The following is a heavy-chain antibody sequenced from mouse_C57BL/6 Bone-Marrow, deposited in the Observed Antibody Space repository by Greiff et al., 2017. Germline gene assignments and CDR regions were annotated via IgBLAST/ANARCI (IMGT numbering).Heavy chain of an antibody. V-gene: IGHV1-81*01. CDR3: ARWGSHWYFDV. D-gene: IGHD1-1*02. Sequence: VQLPQSGAELARPGASVKLSCKASGYTFTSYGISWVKQRTGQGLEWIGEIYPRSGNTYYNEKFKGKATLTADKSSSTAYMELRSLTSEDSAVYFCARWGSHWYFDVWGTGTTVTVSS. CDR2: IYPRSGNT. J-gene: IGHJ1*03. CDR1: GYTFTSYG.